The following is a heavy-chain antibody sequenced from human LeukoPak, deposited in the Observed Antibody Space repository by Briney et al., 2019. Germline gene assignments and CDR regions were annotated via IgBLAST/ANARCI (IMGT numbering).Heavy chain of an antibody. J-gene: IGHJ4*02. Sequence: SETLSLTCTVSGGSVSSGSYYWSWIRQPPGKGLEWIGYIYYSGSTNYNPSLKSRATISVDTSKNQFSLKLSSVTAADTAVYYCARETAYGDLNFDYWGQGTLVTVSS. CDR3: ARETAYGDLNFDY. D-gene: IGHD4-17*01. CDR2: IYYSGST. CDR1: GGSVSSGSYY. V-gene: IGHV4-61*01.